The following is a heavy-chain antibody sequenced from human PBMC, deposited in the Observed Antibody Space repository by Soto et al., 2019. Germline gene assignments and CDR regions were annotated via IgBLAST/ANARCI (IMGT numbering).Heavy chain of an antibody. Sequence: VNVSCKASGGTFSSYAISWVRQAPGQGLEWMGGIIPIFGTANYAQKFQGRVTITADESTSTAYMELSSLRSEDTAVYYCARVPELSRLERVPGRYGMDVWGQGTTVTVSS. D-gene: IGHD1-1*01. CDR3: ARVPELSRLERVPGRYGMDV. V-gene: IGHV1-69*13. J-gene: IGHJ6*02. CDR2: IIPIFGTA. CDR1: GGTFSSYA.